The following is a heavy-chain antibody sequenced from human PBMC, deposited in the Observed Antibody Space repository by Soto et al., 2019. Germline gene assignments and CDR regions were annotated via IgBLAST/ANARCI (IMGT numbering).Heavy chain of an antibody. CDR1: GFTVTSYW. D-gene: IGHD3-3*01. CDR3: AKGVDDFWSGYYNY. CDR2: TSPAGSST. J-gene: IGHJ4*02. Sequence: PGGSLRLSCAASGFTVTSYWMHWVRQAPGKGLVWVSRTSPAGSSTYYADFVRGRFTISRDNSKNTLYLQMNSLRAEDTAVYYCAKGVDDFWSGYYNYWGQGTLVTVSS. V-gene: IGHV3-74*01.